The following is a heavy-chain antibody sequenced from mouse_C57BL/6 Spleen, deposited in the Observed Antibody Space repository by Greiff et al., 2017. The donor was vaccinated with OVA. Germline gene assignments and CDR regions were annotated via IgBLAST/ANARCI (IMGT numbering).Heavy chain of an antibody. Sequence: QVHVKQPGAELVKPGASVKLSCKASGYTFTSYWMQWVKQRPGQGLEWIGEIDPSDSYTNYNQKFKGKATLTVDTSSSTAYMQLSSLTSEDSAVYYCAPWYFDVWGTGTTVTVSS. CDR1: GYTFTSYW. J-gene: IGHJ1*03. V-gene: IGHV1-50*01. CDR3: APWYFDV. CDR2: IDPSDSYT.